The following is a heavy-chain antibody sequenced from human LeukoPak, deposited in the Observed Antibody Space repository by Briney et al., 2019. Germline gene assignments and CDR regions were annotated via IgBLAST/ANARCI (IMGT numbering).Heavy chain of an antibody. CDR3: ARGRQGTGVNY. Sequence: SETLSLTCAVYGGSFSGYYWSWIRQPPGKGLEWIGEINHSGSTNYNPSLKSRVTISVDTSKNQFSLKLSSVTAADTAVYYCARGRQGTGVNYWGQGTLVTVSS. D-gene: IGHD1/OR15-1a*01. V-gene: IGHV4-34*01. CDR1: GGSFSGYY. J-gene: IGHJ4*02. CDR2: INHSGST.